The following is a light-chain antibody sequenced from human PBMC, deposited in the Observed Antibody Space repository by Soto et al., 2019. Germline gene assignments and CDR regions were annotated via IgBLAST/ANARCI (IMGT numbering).Light chain of an antibody. CDR2: GAS. V-gene: IGKV3-20*01. Sequence: EIVLTQSPGTLSLSPGERATLSCRASQSVSSSYLAWYQQKPGQAPRLLIYGASSRATGIPDRFSGSGSGKDFTLSISRLEPEDFSVYYCQQYGSSPTFGQGTKVDIK. CDR3: QQYGSSPT. CDR1: QSVSSSY. J-gene: IGKJ1*01.